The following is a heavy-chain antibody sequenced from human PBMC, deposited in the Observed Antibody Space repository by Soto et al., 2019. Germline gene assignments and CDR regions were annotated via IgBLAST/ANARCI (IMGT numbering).Heavy chain of an antibody. CDR1: GGSFSGYY. CDR3: ARKGIGPDAFDI. CDR2: INHSGST. V-gene: IGHV4-34*01. D-gene: IGHD3-10*01. J-gene: IGHJ3*02. Sequence: SQTLSLTCAVYGGSFSGYYWSWIRQPPGKGLEWIGEINHSGSTNYNPSLKSRVTISVDTSKNQFSLKVDSVTAADTAVYYCARKGIGPDAFDIWGQGTMVTVSS.